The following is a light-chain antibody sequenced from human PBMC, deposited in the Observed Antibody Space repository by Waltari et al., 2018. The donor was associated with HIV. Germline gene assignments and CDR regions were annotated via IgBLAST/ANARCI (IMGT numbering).Light chain of an antibody. Sequence: QSVLTQPPSASGTPGQRVTISCSGSSPNLGNTYVYWYQQLPGTAPKLLIYRNNQRPSGVPDRFSGSKSDTSASLAISGLRSEDEADYFCATWDDSLSGPVFGGGTKLTVL. CDR2: RNN. CDR3: ATWDDSLSGPV. V-gene: IGLV1-47*01. J-gene: IGLJ3*02. CDR1: SPNLGNTY.